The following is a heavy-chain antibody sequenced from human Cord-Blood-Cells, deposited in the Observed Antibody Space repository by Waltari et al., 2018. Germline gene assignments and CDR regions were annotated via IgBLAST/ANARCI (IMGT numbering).Heavy chain of an antibody. Sequence: QLQLQESGPGLVKPSETLSLTCTVSGGSISSSSYYWGWIRPPPGKGLEWIGSIYYSGSTYYNPSLKSRVTISVDTSKNQFSLKLSSVTAADTAVYYCARQGRRDAFDIWGQGTMVTVSS. V-gene: IGHV4-39*01. CDR3: ARQGRRDAFDI. CDR1: GGSISSSSYY. J-gene: IGHJ3*02. CDR2: IYYSGST.